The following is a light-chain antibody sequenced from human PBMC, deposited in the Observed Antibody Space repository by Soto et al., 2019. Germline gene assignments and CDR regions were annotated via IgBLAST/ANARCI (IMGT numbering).Light chain of an antibody. J-gene: IGLJ2*01. Sequence: SYELTQPPSVSVSPGQTARITCSGDALPKQFAYWYQQKPGQAPVLVIYKDTERPSGLPERFSGSSSGTTVTLTISGVQAEDEADYYCQSTDIDGTCVVFGGGTKLTVL. V-gene: IGLV3-25*03. CDR1: ALPKQF. CDR2: KDT. CDR3: QSTDIDGTCVV.